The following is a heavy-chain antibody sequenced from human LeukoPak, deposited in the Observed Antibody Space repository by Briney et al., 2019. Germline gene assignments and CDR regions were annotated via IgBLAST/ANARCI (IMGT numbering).Heavy chain of an antibody. J-gene: IGHJ4*02. V-gene: IGHV3-21*01. CDR2: ISSSSSYI. D-gene: IGHD2-2*01. CDR3: ARDGAGCSSTSCYSY. Sequence: GGSLRLSCAASGFTFSSYSMNWVRQAPGKGLEWVSSISSSSSYIYYADSVKGRFTISRDNAENSLYLQMSSLRAEDTAVYYCARDGAGCSSTSCYSYWGQGTLVTVSS. CDR1: GFTFSSYS.